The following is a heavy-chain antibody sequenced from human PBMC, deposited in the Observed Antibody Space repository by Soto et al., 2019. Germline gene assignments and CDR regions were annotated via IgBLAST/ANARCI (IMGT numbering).Heavy chain of an antibody. CDR2: INHSGST. J-gene: IGHJ4*02. CDR1: GASLAGYY. Sequence: SETLSLTCNVSGASLAGYYWSWIRQPPGKGLEWIGEINHSGSTNYNPSLKSRVTISVDTSKNQFSLKLSSVTAADTAVYYCARVPTTVVPYFDYWGQGTLVTVSS. V-gene: IGHV4-34*01. D-gene: IGHD4-17*01. CDR3: ARVPTTVVPYFDY.